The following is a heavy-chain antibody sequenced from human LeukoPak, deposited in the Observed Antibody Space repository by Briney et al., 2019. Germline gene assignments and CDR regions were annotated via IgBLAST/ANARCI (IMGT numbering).Heavy chain of an antibody. Sequence: GGSLRLSCAASGFTFSNYWMSWVRQAPGKGLEWVANMNRDGSEKYYVDSMKGRFTISRDNSKNTLYLQMNSLRAEDTAVYYCAKSLPGIAVAALLRYYFDYWGQGTLVTVSS. J-gene: IGHJ4*02. CDR1: GFTFSNYW. V-gene: IGHV3-7*03. CDR2: MNRDGSEK. CDR3: AKSLPGIAVAALLRYYFDY. D-gene: IGHD6-19*01.